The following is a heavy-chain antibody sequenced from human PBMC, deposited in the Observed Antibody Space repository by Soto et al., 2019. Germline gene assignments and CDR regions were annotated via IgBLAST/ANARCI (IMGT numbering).Heavy chain of an antibody. CDR2: ISSSGSTI. CDR1: GFTFSSYE. J-gene: IGHJ4*02. V-gene: IGHV3-48*03. CDR3: ASPSPFDY. Sequence: EVQLVESGGGLVQPGGSLRLSCAASGFTFSSYEVNWVRQAPGKGLEWVSYISSSGSTIYYADSVKGRFTISRDNAKSSLFLQMNSLRAEDTAVYYCASPSPFDYWGQGTLVPVSS.